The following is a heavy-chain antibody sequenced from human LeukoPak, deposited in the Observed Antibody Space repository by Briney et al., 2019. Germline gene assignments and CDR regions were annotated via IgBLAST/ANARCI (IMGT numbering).Heavy chain of an antibody. CDR1: GGSIRSYY. J-gene: IGHJ5*02. CDR3: ARGGVVADAPLDP. D-gene: IGHD6-13*01. Sequence: SETLSLTCTVSGGSIRSYYWSWIRQSAGKGLEWIGRIYSSGHTNYNPSLKSRVTMSVDTSKNQFSLKVTSVTAADTAVYYCARGGVVADAPLDPWGQGTLITVSS. V-gene: IGHV4-4*07. CDR2: IYSSGHT.